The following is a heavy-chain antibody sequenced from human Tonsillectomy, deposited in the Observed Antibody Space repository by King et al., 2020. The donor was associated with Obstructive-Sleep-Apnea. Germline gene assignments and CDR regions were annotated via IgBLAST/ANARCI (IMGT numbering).Heavy chain of an antibody. V-gene: IGHV2-5*02. CDR3: AHSRFSSSLWGMDV. CDR1: GFSLSSSGVG. J-gene: IGHJ6*02. D-gene: IGHD6-13*01. Sequence: TLKESGPTLVKPTQTLTLTCTFSGFSLSSSGVGEGWIRQPPGKALEWLALIYWDDDKRYSPSLKSRVTITKDTSKNQVVLTMTNMDPVDTATYYCAHSRFSSSLWGMDVWGQGTTVTVSS. CDR2: IYWDDDK.